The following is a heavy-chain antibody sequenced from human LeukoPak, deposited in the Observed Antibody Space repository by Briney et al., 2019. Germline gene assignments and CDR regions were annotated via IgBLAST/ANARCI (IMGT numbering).Heavy chain of an antibody. V-gene: IGHV3-20*04. CDR1: GFKFDDYG. D-gene: IGHD3-22*01. Sequence: PGGSLRLSCAASGFKFDDYGMSWVRQAPGKGLEWVCDINWNGAWTGYADSVKGRFTISRDNAKNSLNLQMNSLRAEDTALYYCAGYYYDSSRGFDLWGQGTLVTVSA. CDR3: AGYYYDSSRGFDL. J-gene: IGHJ5*02. CDR2: INWNGAWT.